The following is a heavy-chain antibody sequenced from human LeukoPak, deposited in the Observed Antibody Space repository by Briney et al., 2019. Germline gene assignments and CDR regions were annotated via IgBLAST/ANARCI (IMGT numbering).Heavy chain of an antibody. D-gene: IGHD5-18*01. CDR1: GLTFDDYA. CDR2: ISWNSGKT. Sequence: GGSLRLSCAASGLTFDDYAMYWVRHAPGKGLEWVAGISWNSGKTGYVDSVKGRFTISRDNTKNSLFLQLNSLRAEDTAFYYCAKGKDTLNPYWYFDVWGRGTLVSVSS. V-gene: IGHV3-9*01. J-gene: IGHJ2*01. CDR3: AKGKDTLNPYWYFDV.